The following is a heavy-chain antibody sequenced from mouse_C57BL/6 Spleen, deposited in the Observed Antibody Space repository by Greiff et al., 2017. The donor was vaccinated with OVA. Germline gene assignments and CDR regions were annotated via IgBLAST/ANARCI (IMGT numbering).Heavy chain of an antibody. CDR2: ISSGGDYI. V-gene: IGHV5-9-1*02. CDR1: GFTFSSYA. J-gene: IGHJ2*01. D-gene: IGHD1-3*01. Sequence: EVNVVESGEGLVKPGGSLKLSCAASGFTFSSYAMSWVRQTPEKRLEWVAYISSGGDYIYYADTVKGRFTISRDNARNTLYLQMSSLKSEDTAMYYCTREKSGNFDDWGQGTTLTVSS. CDR3: TREKSGNFDD.